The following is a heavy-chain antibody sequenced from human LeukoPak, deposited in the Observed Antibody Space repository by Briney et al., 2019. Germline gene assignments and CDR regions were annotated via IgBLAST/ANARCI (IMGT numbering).Heavy chain of an antibody. J-gene: IGHJ4*02. CDR1: GGSISSYY. Sequence: SETLSLTCTVSGGSISSYYWSWIRQPPGKGLEWIGYIYYSGSTHYNPSIKSRVTISVDTSKNSFSLKLSSVTAADTAVYYCARALVYSSSWYTLPEVFDYWGQGTLVTVSS. CDR3: ARALVYSSSWYTLPEVFDY. D-gene: IGHD6-13*01. V-gene: IGHV4-59*01. CDR2: IYYSGST.